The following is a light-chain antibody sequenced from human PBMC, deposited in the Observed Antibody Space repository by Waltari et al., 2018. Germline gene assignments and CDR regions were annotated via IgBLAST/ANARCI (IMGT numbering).Light chain of an antibody. CDR3: QQSYSIAT. V-gene: IGKV1-39*01. J-gene: IGKJ2*01. Sequence: IQLTQSPSSLSASLGDRVTITCRASQNIDIYLNWYQQRPEKAPNVLISVESNLRSGVPSRFSGSGSGTVFTLTINNLQPEDFATYYCQQSYSIATFGQGTKLEMK. CDR2: VES. CDR1: QNIDIY.